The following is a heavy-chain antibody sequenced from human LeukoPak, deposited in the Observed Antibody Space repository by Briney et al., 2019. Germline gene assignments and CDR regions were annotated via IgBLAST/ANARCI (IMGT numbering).Heavy chain of an antibody. J-gene: IGHJ4*02. V-gene: IGHV1-2*02. D-gene: IGHD3-16*02. CDR1: GYTFTGYY. CDR3: ARDIVGDPDY. CDR2: INPNSGGT. Sequence: ASVKVSCKAPGYTFTGYYMHWVRQAPGQGLEGMGWINPNSGGTNYAQKFQGRVTMTRDTSISTAYMELSRLRSADTAVYYCARDIVGDPDYWGQGTLVTVSS.